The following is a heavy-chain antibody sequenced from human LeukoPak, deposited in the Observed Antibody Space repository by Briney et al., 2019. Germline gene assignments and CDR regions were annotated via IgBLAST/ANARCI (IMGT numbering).Heavy chain of an antibody. J-gene: IGHJ4*02. Sequence: GGSRNLSCPASGFTFSSISLNWVGQAPGKGLGWVSSISSSSSYIYYADSVKGRFTISRDNAKNSLYLQMNSLRAEDTAVYYCARDLEGSSWYYGYWGQGPWSPSPQ. V-gene: IGHV3-21*01. CDR3: ARDLEGSSWYYGY. D-gene: IGHD6-13*01. CDR2: ISSSSSYI. CDR1: GFTFSSIS.